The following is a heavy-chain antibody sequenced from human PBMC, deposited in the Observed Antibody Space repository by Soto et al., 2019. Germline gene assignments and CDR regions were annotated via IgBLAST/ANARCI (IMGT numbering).Heavy chain of an antibody. V-gene: IGHV1-69*08. CDR1: GGTFSSYT. CDR3: AREVAATTNWFDP. Sequence: QVQLVQSGAEVKKPGSSVKVSCQASGGTFSSYTISWVRQAPGQGLEWMGRIIPILGIANYAQKFQGRVTITADKSTSTAYMELSSLRSEDTAVYYCAREVAATTNWFDPWGQGTLVTVSS. D-gene: IGHD1-26*01. CDR2: IIPILGIA. J-gene: IGHJ5*02.